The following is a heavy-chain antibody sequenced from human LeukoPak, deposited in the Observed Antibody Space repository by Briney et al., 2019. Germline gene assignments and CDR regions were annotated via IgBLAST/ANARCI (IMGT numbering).Heavy chain of an antibody. CDR3: ARGRDGYRSKLSGFDY. Sequence: ASVKVSCKASGYTFTGYYMHWVRQAPGQGLEWMGRINPNSGGTNYAQKFQGRVTMTRDTSISTAYMELSRLRSDDTAVYYCARGRDGYRSKLSGFDYWGQGTLVTVSS. J-gene: IGHJ4*02. V-gene: IGHV1-2*06. CDR2: INPNSGGT. D-gene: IGHD5-24*01. CDR1: GYTFTGYY.